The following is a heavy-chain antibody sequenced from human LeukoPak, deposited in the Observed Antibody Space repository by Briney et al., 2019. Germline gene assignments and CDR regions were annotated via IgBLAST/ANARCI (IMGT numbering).Heavy chain of an antibody. V-gene: IGHV4-34*01. CDR1: GGSFSTYY. CDR2: INRSGST. CDR3: ARVSSNLKVKY. D-gene: IGHD1-1*01. Sequence: SETLSLTCAVYGGSFSTYYWTWIRQSPGKGLEWIGEINRSGSTNYNPSLKSRVTISVDTPKNQFSLKLSSVTAADTAVYYCARVSSNLKVKYWGQGTLVTVSS. J-gene: IGHJ4*02.